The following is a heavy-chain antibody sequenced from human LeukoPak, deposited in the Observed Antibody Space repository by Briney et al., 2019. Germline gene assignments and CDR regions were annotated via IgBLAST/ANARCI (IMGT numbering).Heavy chain of an antibody. CDR3: ARGPRYSFY. CDR1: GFIVSHNY. J-gene: IGHJ4*02. V-gene: IGHV3-53*01. CDR2: IYIDGTT. Sequence: QPGGSLRLSCAAPGFIVSHNYMTWVRQAPGKGLEWISVIYIDGTTYYADSVKGRFTISRDQANNTLYLQMNTLRDEDTAVYYCARGPRYSFYWGQGTLVSVSS. D-gene: IGHD6-13*01.